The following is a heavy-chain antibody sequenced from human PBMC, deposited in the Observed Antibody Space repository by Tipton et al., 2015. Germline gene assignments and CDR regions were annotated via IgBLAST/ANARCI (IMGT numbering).Heavy chain of an antibody. CDR3: ARQRDKAVFDY. CDR1: GGPISSSTEY. Sequence: TLSLTCTVSGGPISSSTEYWGWIRQPPGKTLEWIGSSYYTGITFYNPSLKSRATISVDTSKNQFSLKVSSVTTADTAVYYCARQRDKAVFDYWGQGALVTVSS. J-gene: IGHJ4*02. D-gene: IGHD6-19*01. CDR2: SYYTGIT. V-gene: IGHV4-39*01.